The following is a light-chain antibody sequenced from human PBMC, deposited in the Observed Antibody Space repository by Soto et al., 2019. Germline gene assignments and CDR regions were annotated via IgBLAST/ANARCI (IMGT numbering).Light chain of an antibody. CDR3: QTWGAGPVL. CDR2: LNSDGRH. Sequence: QLVLTQSPSASASLGASVKLTCTLSSGHSSHAIAWHQQQPEKGPRYLMKLNSDGRHIKGDGIPDRFSGSSSGAERYLTIATLPSADEADYYCQTWGAGPVLFGGGTKLTVL. CDR1: SGHSSHA. V-gene: IGLV4-69*01. J-gene: IGLJ2*01.